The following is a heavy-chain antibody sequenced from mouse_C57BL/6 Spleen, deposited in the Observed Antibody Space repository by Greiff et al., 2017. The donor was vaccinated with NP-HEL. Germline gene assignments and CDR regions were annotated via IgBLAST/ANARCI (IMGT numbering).Heavy chain of an antibody. J-gene: IGHJ1*03. D-gene: IGHD1-1*01. Sequence: EVKLQESGPGLVKPSQSLSLTCSVTGYSITSGYYWNWIRQFPGNKLEWKGYISYDGSNNYNPTLKNRISITRDTSKNQFFLKLNSVTTEDTATYYCARESWDYYGSSYWYFDVWGTGTTVTVSS. CDR3: ARESWDYYGSSYWYFDV. CDR1: GYSITSGYY. V-gene: IGHV3-6*01. CDR2: ISYDGSN.